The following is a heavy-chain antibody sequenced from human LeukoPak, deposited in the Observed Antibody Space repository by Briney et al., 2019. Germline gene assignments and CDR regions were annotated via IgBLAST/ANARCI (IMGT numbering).Heavy chain of an antibody. CDR2: IYHSGST. CDR3: ARDAIYAATASFDY. V-gene: IGHV4-4*02. CDR1: GGSISSSNW. J-gene: IGHJ4*02. Sequence: SETLSLTCAVSGGSISSSNWWSWVRQPPGKGLEWIGEIYHSGSTNYNPSLKSRVTVSVDKSKNQFSLQLNSVTPEDTAVYYCARDAIYAATASFDYWGQGTLVTVSS. D-gene: IGHD6-25*01.